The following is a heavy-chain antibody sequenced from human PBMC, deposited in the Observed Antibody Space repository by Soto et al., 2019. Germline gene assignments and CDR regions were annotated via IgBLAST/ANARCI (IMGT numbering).Heavy chain of an antibody. CDR1: GGSIISSNW. CDR3: ARRDWSGSTSHFYFDY. V-gene: IGHV4-4*02. Sequence: PSETLSLTCAVSGGSIISSNWWNWVRQPPGKGLEWIGEIYHSGSTYYKPSLQSRVAMSVDTSKNQFSLKLTSATAADTAVYYCARRDWSGSTSHFYFDYWGQGVLVTVSS. CDR2: IYHSGST. J-gene: IGHJ4*02. D-gene: IGHD3-9*01.